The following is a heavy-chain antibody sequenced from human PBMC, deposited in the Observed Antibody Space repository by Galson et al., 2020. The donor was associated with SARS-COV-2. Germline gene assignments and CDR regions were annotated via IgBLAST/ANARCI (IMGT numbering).Heavy chain of an antibody. J-gene: IGHJ3*02. Sequence: GESLKISCAASGFNFSSYGMHWVPQAPGKGLEWVAVISYDGSNKYYADSVKGRFTISRDNSKNTLYMQMKSLRAEDTAVYYCARDDSMLRDAFDIWGQGTMVTVSS. CDR2: ISYDGSNK. D-gene: IGHD3-22*01. V-gene: IGHV3-30*03. CDR3: ARDDSMLRDAFDI. CDR1: GFNFSSYG.